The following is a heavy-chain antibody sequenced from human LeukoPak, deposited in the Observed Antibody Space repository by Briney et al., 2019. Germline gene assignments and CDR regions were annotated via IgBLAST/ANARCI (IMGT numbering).Heavy chain of an antibody. D-gene: IGHD2-15*01. Sequence: GGSLRLSCAASGFTFSSYGMHWVRQAPGNGLEWVAFMRYDGSNKYYADSVKGRFTISRDNSKNTLYLQMSSLRAEDTAVYYCAKGHIVVVVATKWYYGMDVWGQGTTVTVSS. V-gene: IGHV3-30*02. CDR3: AKGHIVVVVATKWYYGMDV. J-gene: IGHJ6*02. CDR2: MRYDGSNK. CDR1: GFTFSSYG.